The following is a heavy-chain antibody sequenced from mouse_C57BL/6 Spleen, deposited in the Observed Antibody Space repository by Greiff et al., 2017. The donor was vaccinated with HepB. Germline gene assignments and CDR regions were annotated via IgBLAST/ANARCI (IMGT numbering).Heavy chain of an antibody. J-gene: IGHJ1*03. V-gene: IGHV1-18*01. D-gene: IGHD1-1*01. Sequence: EVQLQQSGPELVKPGASVKIPCKASGYTFTDYNMDWVKQSHGKSLEWIGDINPNNGGTIYNQKFKGKATLTVDKSSSTAYMELRSLTSEDTAVYYCARRGSSYVNWYFDVWGTGTTVTVSS. CDR3: ARRGSSYVNWYFDV. CDR1: GYTFTDYN. CDR2: INPNNGGT.